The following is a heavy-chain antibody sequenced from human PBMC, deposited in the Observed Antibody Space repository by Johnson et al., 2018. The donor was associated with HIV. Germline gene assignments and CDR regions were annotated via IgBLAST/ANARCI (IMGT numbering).Heavy chain of an antibody. CDR2: IWFVGSNK. Sequence: QVQLVESGGGVVQPGGSLRLSCAASGFTFSNYGMHWVRQAPGKGLEWVAVIWFVGSNKYYADSVKGRFTVSRDNSKNTVYLQMNSLRAADTAVYYCASGVYSSSWSWDVAFDIWGQGTMVTVSS. J-gene: IGHJ3*02. CDR1: GFTFSNYG. CDR3: ASGVYSSSWSWDVAFDI. V-gene: IGHV3-33*03. D-gene: IGHD6-13*01.